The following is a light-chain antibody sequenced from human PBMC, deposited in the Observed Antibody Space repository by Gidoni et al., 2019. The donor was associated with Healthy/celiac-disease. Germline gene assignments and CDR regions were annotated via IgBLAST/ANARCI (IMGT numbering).Light chain of an antibody. J-gene: IGKJ1*01. V-gene: IGKV4-1*01. Sequence: DIVMTQSPDSLAVSLGESATINCKSSQRVLYSSNNKNYLAWYQQKPGQPPKLLIYWASTRESGVPDRFSGSGSGTDFTLTISSLQAEDVAVYYCQQYYSTPQTFXQXTKVEIK. CDR1: QRVLYSSNNKNY. CDR3: QQYYSTPQT. CDR2: WAS.